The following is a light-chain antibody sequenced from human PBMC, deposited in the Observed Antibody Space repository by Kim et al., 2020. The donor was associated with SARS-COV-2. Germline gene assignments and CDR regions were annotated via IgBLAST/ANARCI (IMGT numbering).Light chain of an antibody. V-gene: IGKV3-15*01. CDR2: GAS. J-gene: IGKJ4*01. CDR3: QHYNNWPPLT. CDR1: QSVSSS. Sequence: EIVMTQSPATLSVSPGERATLSCRASQSVSSSLAWYQQKPGQAPRLLIYGASTRATGIPGRFSGSGSGTEFTLTISSLQSEDFAVYYCQHYNNWPPLTFGGGTKVDIK.